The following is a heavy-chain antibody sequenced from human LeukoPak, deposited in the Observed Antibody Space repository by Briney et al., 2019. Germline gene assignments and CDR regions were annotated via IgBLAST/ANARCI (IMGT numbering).Heavy chain of an antibody. V-gene: IGHV3-11*01. J-gene: IGHJ6*03. CDR1: GFTFSDYY. D-gene: IGHD3-22*01. CDR2: ISSSGSTI. Sequence: GGSLRLSCAASGFTFSDYYMSWIRQAPGKGLEWVSYISSSGSTIYYADSVKGRFTISRDNAKNSLYLQKNSLRAEDTAVYYCARDRYYDSSGYYSNYYYYYMDVWGKGTTVTVSS. CDR3: ARDRYYDSSGYYSNYYYYYMDV.